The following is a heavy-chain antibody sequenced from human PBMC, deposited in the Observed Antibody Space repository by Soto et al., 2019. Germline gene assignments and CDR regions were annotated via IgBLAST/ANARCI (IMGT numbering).Heavy chain of an antibody. CDR2: IYSGNNI. Sequence: AGGSLRLSCAASGFTVSSNYMSWVRQAPGKGLEWVSVIYSGNNIYYADSVKGRFTISRDNSKNTLYLQMNSLRAEDTAVYYCARDWELGYWGQGTLVTVSS. V-gene: IGHV3-53*01. CDR1: GFTVSSNY. CDR3: ARDWELGY. D-gene: IGHD1-26*01. J-gene: IGHJ4*02.